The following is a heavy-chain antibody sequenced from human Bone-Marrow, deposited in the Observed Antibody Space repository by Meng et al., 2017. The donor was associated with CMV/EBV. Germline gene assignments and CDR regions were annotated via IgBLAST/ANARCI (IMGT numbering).Heavy chain of an antibody. V-gene: IGHV3-23*01. CDR3: AKALRYCISTTCYSPFDY. D-gene: IGHD2-2*01. CDR2: ISGSGGST. J-gene: IGHJ4*02. Sequence: GESLKISCAASGFTFSSYAMSWVRQAPGKGLEWVSAISGSGGSTYYADSVKGRFTISRDNSKNTLYLQMNSLRADDTAVYYCAKALRYCISTTCYSPFDYWGQGTLVTVSS. CDR1: GFTFSSYA.